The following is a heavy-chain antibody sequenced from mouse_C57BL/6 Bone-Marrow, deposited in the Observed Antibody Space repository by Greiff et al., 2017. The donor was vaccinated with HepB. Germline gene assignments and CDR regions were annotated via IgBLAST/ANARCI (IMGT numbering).Heavy chain of an antibody. Sequence: EVKVVESGGGLVKPGGSLKLSCAASGFTFSDYGMHWVRQAPEKGLEWVAYISSGSSTIYYADTVKGRFTISRDNAKNTLFLQMTSLRSEDTAMYYCARNPPITTVVATDYFDYWGQGTTLTVSS. J-gene: IGHJ2*01. D-gene: IGHD1-1*01. CDR2: ISSGSSTI. CDR3: ARNPPITTVVATDYFDY. CDR1: GFTFSDYG. V-gene: IGHV5-17*01.